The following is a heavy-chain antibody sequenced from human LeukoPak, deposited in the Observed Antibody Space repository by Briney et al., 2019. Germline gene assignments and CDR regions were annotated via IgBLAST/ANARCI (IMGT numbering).Heavy chain of an antibody. CDR2: INPSGGST. Sequence: ASVKVSCKAFGYTFTNYYMHWVRQAPGQGLEWMGMINPSGGSTSYAQKFQGRVTMTRDTSTSTAYMELRSLRSEDTAVYYCAARDSRYYFDYWGQGTLVTVSS. D-gene: IGHD3-22*01. J-gene: IGHJ4*02. CDR3: AARDSRYYFDY. CDR1: GYTFTNYY. V-gene: IGHV1-46*01.